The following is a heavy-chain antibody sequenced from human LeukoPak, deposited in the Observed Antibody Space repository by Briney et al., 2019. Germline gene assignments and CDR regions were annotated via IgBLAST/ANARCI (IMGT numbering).Heavy chain of an antibody. CDR1: GFIFRSYG. CDR3: AKPPGGYDTNY. J-gene: IGHJ4*02. D-gene: IGHD5-12*01. Sequence: PGGSLRLSCVASGFIFRSYGMNWVRQAPGKGLEWVSAISGSGGSTYYADSVKGRFTISRDNSKNTLYLQMNSLRAEDTAVYYCAKPPGGYDTNYRGQGTLVTVSS. V-gene: IGHV3-23*01. CDR2: ISGSGGST.